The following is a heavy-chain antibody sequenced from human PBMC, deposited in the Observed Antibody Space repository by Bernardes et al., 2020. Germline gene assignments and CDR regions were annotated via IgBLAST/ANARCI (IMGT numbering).Heavy chain of an antibody. Sequence: ASVKVSCKASGYTFTSYGISWVRQAPGQGLEWMGWISAYNGNTNYAQKLQVRVTMTTDTSTSTAYMELRSLRSDDTAVYYCARDGTVRGYYYYGMDVCGQGTTVTVSS. CDR1: GYTFTSYG. D-gene: IGHD1-1*01. J-gene: IGHJ6*02. CDR3: ARDGTVRGYYYYGMDV. V-gene: IGHV1-18*01. CDR2: ISAYNGNT.